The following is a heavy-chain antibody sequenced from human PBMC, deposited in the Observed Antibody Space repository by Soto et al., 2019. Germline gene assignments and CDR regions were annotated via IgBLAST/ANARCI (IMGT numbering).Heavy chain of an antibody. CDR3: ALTGRGGS. J-gene: IGHJ5*02. CDR1: GYSFTGQF. CDR2: INPNSGGT. Sequence: QVQLVQSGAEVKKPGASVKVSCKASGYSFTGQFMHWVRQAPGQGLEWMGWINPNSGGTTYSQRFQGRVTMTRDTSITTGYMELTGLTSDDTAVYYCALTGRGGSWGQGTLVTVSS. D-gene: IGHD1-20*01. V-gene: IGHV1-2*02.